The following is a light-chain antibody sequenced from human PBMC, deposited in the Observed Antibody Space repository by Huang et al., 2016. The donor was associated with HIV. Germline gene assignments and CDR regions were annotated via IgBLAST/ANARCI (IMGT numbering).Light chain of an antibody. J-gene: IGKJ2*01. V-gene: IGKV2-28*01. CDR2: LGS. CDR3: MQGLQIPHT. CDR1: QSLLDSNGYNY. Sequence: DIVMTQSPLSLPVTPAEPASISCRSSQSLLDSNGYNYLSWFLQKPGQSPQLLIYLGSNRASGVPERFSGSGSGTDFTLKISRVEAEDVGVYYCMQGLQIPHTFGQGTKLEIK.